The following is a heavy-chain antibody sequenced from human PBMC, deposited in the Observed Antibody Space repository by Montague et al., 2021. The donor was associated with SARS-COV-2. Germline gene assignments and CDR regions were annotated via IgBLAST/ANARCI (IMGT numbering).Heavy chain of an antibody. CDR2: IDWDDDK. Sequence: PALVKPTQTLTLTCTFSGFSRSTSGMGVSWIRQPPGKALEWLALIDWDDDKYYSTSLKTRLTISKDTSKNQVVLTMTNMDPVDTATYYCARTYYDILPNLYYFDYWGQGTLVTVSS. CDR1: GFSRSTSGMG. CDR3: ARTYYDILPNLYYFDY. V-gene: IGHV2-70*01. J-gene: IGHJ4*02. D-gene: IGHD3-9*01.